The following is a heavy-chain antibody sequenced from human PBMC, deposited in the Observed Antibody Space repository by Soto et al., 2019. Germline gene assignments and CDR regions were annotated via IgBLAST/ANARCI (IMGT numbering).Heavy chain of an antibody. CDR1: GFTFSDYY. CDR2: ISSSSSYT. D-gene: IGHD2-2*01. J-gene: IGHJ4*02. CDR3: ARRVTYCSSTSCYLGPDY. Sequence: GGSLRLSCAASGFTFSDYYMSWIRQAPGKGLEWVSYISSSSSYTNYADSVKGRFTISRDNAKNSLYLQMNSLRAEDTAVYYCARRVTYCSSTSCYLGPDYWGQGT. V-gene: IGHV3-11*03.